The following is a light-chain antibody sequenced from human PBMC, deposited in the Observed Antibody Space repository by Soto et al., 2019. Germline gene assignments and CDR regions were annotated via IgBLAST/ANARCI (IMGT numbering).Light chain of an antibody. CDR2: GAY. CDR3: QQYGSSPRT. J-gene: IGKJ1*01. V-gene: IGKV3-20*01. Sequence: DMALTQSPGTLSLSPGETATLPCSASNSVTNTFLAWYQQKPAQAPSLLIYGAYSRATGIPDRFSGSGSGTDFTLTISGLEPEDFAMYYCQQYGSSPRTFGQGTKVDIK. CDR1: NSVTNTF.